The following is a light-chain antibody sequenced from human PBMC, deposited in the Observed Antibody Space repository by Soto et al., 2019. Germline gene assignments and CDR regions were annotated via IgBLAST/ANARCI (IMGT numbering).Light chain of an antibody. CDR2: GDS. CDR1: SSNIGAGYD. CDR3: QSSDSRLSGSDV. Sequence: QSVLTQPPSVSGAPGQRVTISCTGSSSNIGAGYDVNWYQQLPGTAPKLLIFGDSNRPSGVPDRCSGCKSGTSASLAITGLQAADEADYYCQSSDSRLSGSDVFGTGTKLTVL. J-gene: IGLJ1*01. V-gene: IGLV1-40*01.